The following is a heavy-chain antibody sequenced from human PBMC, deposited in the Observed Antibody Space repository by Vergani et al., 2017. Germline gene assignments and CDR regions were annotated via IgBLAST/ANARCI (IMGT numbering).Heavy chain of an antibody. CDR1: GFTFSSYA. D-gene: IGHD3-3*01. CDR2: ISYDGSNK. CDR3: ARYRYFGVVMEYYFDY. V-gene: IGHV3-30-3*01. Sequence: QVQLVESGGGVVQPGRSLRLSCAASGFTFSSYAMHWVRQAPGKGLEWVAVISYDGSNKYYAESVKGRFTISRDNSKNTLYLQMNSLRAEDTAVYYCARYRYFGVVMEYYFDYWGQGTLVTVSS. J-gene: IGHJ4*02.